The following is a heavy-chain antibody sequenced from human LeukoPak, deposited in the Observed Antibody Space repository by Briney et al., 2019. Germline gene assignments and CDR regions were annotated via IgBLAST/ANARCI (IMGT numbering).Heavy chain of an antibody. CDR3: AKDDLDYYYDSSGFVY. V-gene: IGHV3-9*01. D-gene: IGHD3-22*01. CDR2: ISWNSGSI. J-gene: IGHJ4*02. CDR1: GFTFDDYA. Sequence: GGSLRLSCAASGFTFDDYAMHWVRQAPGKGLEWVSGISWNSGSIGYADSVKGRSTISRDNAKNSLYLQMNSLRAEDTALYYCAKDDLDYYYDSSGFVYWGQGTLVTVSS.